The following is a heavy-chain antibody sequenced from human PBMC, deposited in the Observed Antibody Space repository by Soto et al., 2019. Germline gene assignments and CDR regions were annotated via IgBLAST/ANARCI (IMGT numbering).Heavy chain of an antibody. D-gene: IGHD5-12*01. V-gene: IGHV3-15*07. CDR1: GFTFSNAW. J-gene: IGHJ6*02. CDR3: TTDLYDGGYYYGMDV. Sequence: EVQLVESGGGLVKPGGSLRLSCAASGFTFSNAWMNWVRQAPGKGLEWVGRIKSKTDGGTTDYAAPVKGRFTISRDDSKNTLYLQMNSLKTEDTAVYYCTTDLYDGGYYYGMDVWGQGTTVTVSS. CDR2: IKSKTDGGTT.